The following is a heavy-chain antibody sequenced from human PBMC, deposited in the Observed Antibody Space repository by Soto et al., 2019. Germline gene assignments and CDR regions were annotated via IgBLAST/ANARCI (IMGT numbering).Heavy chain of an antibody. Sequence: GGSLRLSCIASGFTFSNYAMSWVRQAPGKGLEWVSTISDNGANTFIGDSMKDHFDISRDNSKNTVFLHLSTVRAEDTAIYYCARAIGAGFFDYWGQGTPVTVSS. D-gene: IGHD6-25*01. J-gene: IGHJ4*02. V-gene: IGHV3-23*01. CDR3: ARAIGAGFFDY. CDR1: GFTFSNYA. CDR2: ISDNGANT.